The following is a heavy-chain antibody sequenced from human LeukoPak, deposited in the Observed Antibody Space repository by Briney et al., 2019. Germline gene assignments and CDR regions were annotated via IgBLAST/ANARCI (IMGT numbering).Heavy chain of an antibody. CDR3: ARGQNDY. V-gene: IGHV4-34*01. J-gene: IGHJ4*02. CDR2: INHSGST. CDR1: GGSFSGYY. Sequence: PSETLSLTCAVYGGSFSGYYWSWIRQPPGKGPEWIGEINHSGSTNYNPSLKSRVTISVDTSKNQFSLKLSSVTAADTAVYYCARGQNDYWGQGTLVTVSS.